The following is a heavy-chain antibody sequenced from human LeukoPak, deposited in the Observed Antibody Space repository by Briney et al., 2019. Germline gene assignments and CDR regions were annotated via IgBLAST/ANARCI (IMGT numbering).Heavy chain of an antibody. CDR1: GFSFSTYW. V-gene: IGHV3-7*01. Sequence: PGGSLRLSCAASGFSFSTYWMSWVRQAPRKGLEWVACVNEDESKKYYVDSVKGRFTISRDNAKNSLYLQMNSLRAEDTAVYYCARDRFGSYDYWGQGTLVTVSS. D-gene: IGHD1-26*01. CDR2: VNEDESKK. J-gene: IGHJ4*02. CDR3: ARDRFGSYDY.